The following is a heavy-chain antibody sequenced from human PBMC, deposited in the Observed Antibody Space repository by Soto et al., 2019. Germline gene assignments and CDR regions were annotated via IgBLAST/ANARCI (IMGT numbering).Heavy chain of an antibody. CDR3: ARAQSSSGSSRYYYYGMDV. CDR2: ISSTSSTI. D-gene: IGHD6-19*01. J-gene: IGHJ6*02. CDR1: GFTFSIYS. V-gene: IGHV3-48*01. Sequence: GGSLRLSCAASGFTFSIYSMNWVRQAPGKGLEWISYISSTSSTIYYADSVKGRFTISRDNAKNSLYLQMNSLRAGDTAVYYCARAQSSSGSSRYYYYGMDVWGQGTTVTVSS.